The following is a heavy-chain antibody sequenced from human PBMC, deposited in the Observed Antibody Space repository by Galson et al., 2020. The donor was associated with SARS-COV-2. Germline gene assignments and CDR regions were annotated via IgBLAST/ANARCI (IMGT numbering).Heavy chain of an antibody. CDR1: GGSISSSSYS. V-gene: IGHV4-39*07. Sequence: SETLSLTCTVSGGSISSSSYSWGWTRQPPGKGLEWIGSIYYSGSTYYNPSLKSRVTISVDTSKNQFSLKLSSVTAADTAVYYCAREEPMGYSSGYPFDYWGQGTLVTVSS. D-gene: IGHD3-22*01. J-gene: IGHJ4*02. CDR3: AREEPMGYSSGYPFDY. CDR2: IYYSGST.